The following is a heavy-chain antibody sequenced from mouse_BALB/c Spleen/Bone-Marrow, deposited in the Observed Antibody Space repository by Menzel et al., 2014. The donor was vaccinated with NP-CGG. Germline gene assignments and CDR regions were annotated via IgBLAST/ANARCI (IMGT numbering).Heavy chain of an antibody. J-gene: IGHJ2*01. D-gene: IGHD2-3*01. CDR1: GYAFTNYL. CDR2: INPGSGGT. CDR3: TREDGGGVFDY. V-gene: IGHV1-54*01. Sequence: LQESGAELVRPGTSVKVSCKASGYAFTNYLIEWVKQRPGQGLEWIGVINPGSGGTNYNEKFKGKATLTADKSSSAASMQLSSLISDDSAVYFCTREDGGGVFDYWGQGTTLTVSS.